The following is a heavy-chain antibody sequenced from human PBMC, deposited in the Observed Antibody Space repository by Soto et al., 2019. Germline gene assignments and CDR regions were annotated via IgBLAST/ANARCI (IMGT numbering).Heavy chain of an antibody. V-gene: IGHV3-66*01. CDR2: IYSGGST. J-gene: IGHJ2*01. D-gene: IGHD3-10*01. CDR3: ARVRQGLWYFDL. Sequence: VQLVQSGSELKKPGGSLRLSCAASGFTVSSNYMSWVRQAPGKGLEWVSVIYSGGSTYYADSVKGSFTISRDNSKNTLYLQMNRLRGEETAVYDCARVRQGLWYFDLWGRGTLVTVSS. CDR1: GFTVSSNY.